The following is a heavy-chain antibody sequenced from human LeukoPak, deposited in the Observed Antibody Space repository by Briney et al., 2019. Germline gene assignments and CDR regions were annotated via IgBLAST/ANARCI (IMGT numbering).Heavy chain of an antibody. J-gene: IGHJ4*02. Sequence: ASVKVSCKASGYTFTGYYMHWVRQAPGQGLEWMGWINPNSGGTNYAQKFQGRVTMTRDTSISTAYMELSRLRSDDTAVYYCARDRDSSGWYVPLGYWGQGTLVTVSS. V-gene: IGHV1-2*02. CDR1: GYTFTGYY. CDR3: ARDRDSSGWYVPLGY. D-gene: IGHD6-19*01. CDR2: INPNSGGT.